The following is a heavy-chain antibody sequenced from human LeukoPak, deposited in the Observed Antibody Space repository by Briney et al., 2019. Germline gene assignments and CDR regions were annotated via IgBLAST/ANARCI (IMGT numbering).Heavy chain of an antibody. V-gene: IGHV4-34*01. Sequence: SETLSLTCAVYGGXFSGYYCSWIRQPPGKGLEWLGEINHSGSTNYNPSLKSRVTISVDTSKNQFSLKLSSVTAADTAVYYCAREEDRAYCGGDCYPHWGQGTLVTVSS. CDR1: GGXFSGYY. D-gene: IGHD2-21*02. J-gene: IGHJ4*02. CDR2: INHSGST. CDR3: AREEDRAYCGGDCYPH.